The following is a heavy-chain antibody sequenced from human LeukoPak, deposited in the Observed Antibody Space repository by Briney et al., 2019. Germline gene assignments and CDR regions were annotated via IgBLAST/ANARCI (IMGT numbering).Heavy chain of an antibody. J-gene: IGHJ4*02. Sequence: GGSLRLSCAASGFTFSSYEMNWVRQAPGKGLEWVSYISSSGSTIYYADSVKGRFTISRDNAKNSLYLQMNSLRAEDTAAYYCAGLASVVVVAAEDYWGQGTLVTVSS. CDR3: AGLASVVVVAAEDY. V-gene: IGHV3-48*03. D-gene: IGHD2-15*01. CDR1: GFTFSSYE. CDR2: ISSSGSTI.